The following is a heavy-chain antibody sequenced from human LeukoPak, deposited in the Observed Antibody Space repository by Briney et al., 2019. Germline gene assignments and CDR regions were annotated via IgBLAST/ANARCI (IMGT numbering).Heavy chain of an antibody. Sequence: GGSLRLSCAASGFTFSDSYMTWVRQAPGKGVEWVAYISGSGHDINYSESAKGRFTIYRDNAKNSLYLQMNSLRAEDTAVYYCAELGITMIGGVWGKGTTVTISS. CDR2: ISGSGHDI. CDR3: AELGITMIGGV. CDR1: GFTFSDSY. J-gene: IGHJ6*04. V-gene: IGHV3-11*04. D-gene: IGHD3-10*02.